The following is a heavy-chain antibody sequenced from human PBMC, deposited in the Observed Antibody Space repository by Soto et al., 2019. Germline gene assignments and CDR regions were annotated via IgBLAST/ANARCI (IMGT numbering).Heavy chain of an antibody. V-gene: IGHV3-15*07. CDR3: TTEAYDYVWGSYRYY. D-gene: IGHD3-16*02. Sequence: EVQLVESGGGLVKPGGSLRLSCAASGFTFSNAWMNWVRQAPGKGLEWVGRIKSKTDGGTTDYAAPVKGRFTISRDDSKNTLYLQMNSLKTEDTAVYYCTTEAYDYVWGSYRYYWGQGTLVTVSS. CDR2: IKSKTDGGTT. CDR1: GFTFSNAW. J-gene: IGHJ4*02.